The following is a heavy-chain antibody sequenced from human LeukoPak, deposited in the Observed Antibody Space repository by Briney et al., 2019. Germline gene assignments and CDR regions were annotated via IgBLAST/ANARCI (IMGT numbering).Heavy chain of an antibody. V-gene: IGHV3-21*01. Sequence: GGSLRLSCAASGFTVSSNYMSWVRQAPGKGLDWVSSISSSSKYIYYADSVKGRFTISRDNAKNSLYLQMNSLTVEDTAVYYCARSPQGTGSPADYWGQGTLVTVSS. D-gene: IGHD1-1*01. CDR1: GFTVSSNY. CDR2: ISSSSKYI. J-gene: IGHJ4*02. CDR3: ARSPQGTGSPADY.